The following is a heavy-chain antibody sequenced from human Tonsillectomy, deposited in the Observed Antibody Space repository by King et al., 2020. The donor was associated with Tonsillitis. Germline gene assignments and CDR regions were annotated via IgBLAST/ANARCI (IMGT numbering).Heavy chain of an antibody. CDR1: GFTFSNYW. CDR3: ARDRLYSDYASDPLDY. D-gene: IGHD5-12*01. J-gene: IGHJ4*02. V-gene: IGHV3-74*01. Sequence: VQLVESGGGLVQPGGSLRLSCAASGFTFSNYWMHWVRQAPGKGLVWISRITGDGSNPSYADSVKGRFAISRDNVNTVYLQMNSLRAEDTAVYYCARDRLYSDYASDPLDYWGQGTLVTVSS. CDR2: ITGDGSNP.